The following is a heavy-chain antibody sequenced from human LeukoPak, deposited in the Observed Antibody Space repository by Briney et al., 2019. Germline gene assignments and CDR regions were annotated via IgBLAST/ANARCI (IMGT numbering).Heavy chain of an antibody. Sequence: PSETLSLTCTVSGGSISSFYWSWIRQPPGKGLEWIGYIYYSGSTNYNPSLKSRVTISVDASKNQFSLKLSSVTAADTAVYYCARHGTSGTNLNWFDPWGQGTLVTVSS. CDR1: GGSISSFY. J-gene: IGHJ5*02. D-gene: IGHD1-1*01. CDR2: IYYSGST. V-gene: IGHV4-59*01. CDR3: ARHGTSGTNLNWFDP.